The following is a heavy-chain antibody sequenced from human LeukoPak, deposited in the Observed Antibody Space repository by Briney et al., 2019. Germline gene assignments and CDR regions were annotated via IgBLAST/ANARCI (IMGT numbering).Heavy chain of an antibody. Sequence: SETLSLTCTISGDSISSYYWRWIRQPAGKVLERIGRNYTSGSTNYNPSLKSRVTMSVDKSKNQFSLKLSSVTAADTAVYYCARAGLPPPHYYDSSGWFDPWGQGTLVTVSS. CDR3: ARAGLPPPHYYDSSGWFDP. CDR2: NYTSGST. D-gene: IGHD3-22*01. J-gene: IGHJ5*02. CDR1: GDSISSYY. V-gene: IGHV4-4*07.